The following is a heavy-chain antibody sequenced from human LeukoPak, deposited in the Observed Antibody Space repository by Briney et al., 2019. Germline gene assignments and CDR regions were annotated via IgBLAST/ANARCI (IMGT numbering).Heavy chain of an antibody. CDR1: GGSISSYY. CDR2: IYYSGST. CDR3: ARVCGDGYTDY. V-gene: IGHV4-59*01. Sequence: SETLSLTCTVSGGSISSYYWSWIRQPPGKGLEWIGYIYYSGSTNYNPSLKSRVTISVDTSKNQFSLKLSSVTAADTAVYYCARVCGDGYTDYWGQGTLVTVSS. D-gene: IGHD5-24*01. J-gene: IGHJ4*02.